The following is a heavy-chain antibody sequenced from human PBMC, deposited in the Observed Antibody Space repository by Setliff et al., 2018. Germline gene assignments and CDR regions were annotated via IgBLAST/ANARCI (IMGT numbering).Heavy chain of an antibody. V-gene: IGHV1-18*01. D-gene: IGHD3-22*01. CDR3: ARDVFPYHYEGAFDI. CDR1: GYTFTSYG. J-gene: IGHJ3*02. CDR2: INPNSGGT. Sequence: ASVKVSCKASGYTFTSYGISWVRQAPGQGLEWMGWINPNSGGTHYAQKFQGRVTMTRDTSTSTVYMDMSSLRSEDTAVYYCARDVFPYHYEGAFDIWGQGTMVTVSS.